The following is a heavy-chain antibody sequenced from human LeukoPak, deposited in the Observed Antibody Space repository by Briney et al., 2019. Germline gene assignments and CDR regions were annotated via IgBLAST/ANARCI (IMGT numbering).Heavy chain of an antibody. CDR1: GGSISGYS. J-gene: IGHJ4*02. CDR2: IHYNGNT. Sequence: SETLSLTCTVSGGSISGYSWSWIRQPPGKGLEWIVYIHYNGNTNYNPSVGGRVSFSLDTSKNELSLQLNSVTAADTAVYYCARGSGYSYGRSFDYWGQGTLVTVSS. CDR3: ARGSGYSYGRSFDY. D-gene: IGHD5-18*01. V-gene: IGHV4-59*01.